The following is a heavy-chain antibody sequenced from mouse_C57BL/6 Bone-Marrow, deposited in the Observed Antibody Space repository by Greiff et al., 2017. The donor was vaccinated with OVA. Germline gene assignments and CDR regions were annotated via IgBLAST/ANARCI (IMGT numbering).Heavy chain of an antibody. CDR1: GYTFTSYG. V-gene: IGHV1-81*01. D-gene: IGHD1-2*01. J-gene: IGHJ1*03. CDR3: ARSRTTAYGRYFDV. Sequence: QVQLQQSGAELARPGASVKLSCKASGYTFTSYGISWVKQRTGQGLEWIGEIYPRSGNTYYNEKFKGKATLTADKSSSTAYMELRSLTSEDSAVYICARSRTTAYGRYFDVWGTGTTVTVSS. CDR2: IYPRSGNT.